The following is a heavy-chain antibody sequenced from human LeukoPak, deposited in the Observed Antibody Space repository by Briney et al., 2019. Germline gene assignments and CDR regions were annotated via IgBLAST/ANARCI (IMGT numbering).Heavy chain of an antibody. CDR3: AREGAYDFSTYYGMDV. CDR1: GFTFSSYW. CDR2: INSDGSST. D-gene: IGHD3-3*01. V-gene: IGHV3-74*01. J-gene: IGHJ6*02. Sequence: GGSLRLSCAASGFTFSSYWMHWVRQAPGKGLVWVSRINSDGSSTSYADSVKGRFTISRDNAKDTLYLQMNSLRAEDTAVYYCAREGAYDFSTYYGMDVWGQGTTVTDSS.